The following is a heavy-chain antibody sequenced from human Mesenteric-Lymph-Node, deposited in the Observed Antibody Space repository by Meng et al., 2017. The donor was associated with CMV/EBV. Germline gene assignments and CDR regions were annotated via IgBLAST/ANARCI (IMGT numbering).Heavy chain of an antibody. D-gene: IGHD6-13*01. CDR2: IDTAGDT. CDR1: GFTFSNYD. V-gene: IGHV3-13*01. Sequence: GGSLRLSCAASGFTFSNYDMHWVRQLPGQGLEWVSTIDTAGDTYYPGSVKGRFTISRENAKNSLYLQMNSLRAGDTAVYYCARDAGYSTSVGFAFYNGMDVWGQGTTVTVSS. J-gene: IGHJ6*02. CDR3: ARDAGYSTSVGFAFYNGMDV.